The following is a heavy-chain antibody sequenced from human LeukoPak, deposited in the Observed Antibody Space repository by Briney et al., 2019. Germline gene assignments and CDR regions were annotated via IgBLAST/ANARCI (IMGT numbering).Heavy chain of an antibody. CDR1: GDSVSSNIAA. J-gene: IGHJ4*02. V-gene: IGHV6-1*01. D-gene: IGHD3-10*01. CDR2: TYYRSKWYN. Sequence: SQTLSLTCAISGDSVSSNIAAWNWTRQSPSRGLEWLGRTYYRSKWYNDYAVSVKSRITINPDTSKNQFSLQLNSVTPEDTAVYYCTRDLTSGSGSPLDYWGQGTLVTASS. CDR3: TRDLTSGSGSPLDY.